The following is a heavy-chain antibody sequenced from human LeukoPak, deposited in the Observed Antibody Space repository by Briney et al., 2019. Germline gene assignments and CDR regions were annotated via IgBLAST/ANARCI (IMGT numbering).Heavy chain of an antibody. J-gene: IGHJ4*02. CDR3: AREMRLGKLSKLDY. CDR1: GGTFSSYA. CDR2: INPNSGGT. V-gene: IGHV1-2*02. D-gene: IGHD7-27*01. Sequence: ASVKVSCKASGGTFSSYAISWVRQAPGQGLEWMGWINPNSGGTNYAQKFQGRVTMTRDTSISTAYMGLSRLRSDDTAVYYCAREMRLGKLSKLDYWGQGTLVTVSS.